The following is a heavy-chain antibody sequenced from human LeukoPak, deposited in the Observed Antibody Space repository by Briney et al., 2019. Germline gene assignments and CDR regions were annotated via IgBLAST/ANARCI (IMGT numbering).Heavy chain of an antibody. Sequence: GGSLRLSCAASGFTFSDYYMSWIRQAPGKGLEWVSYISSTGTTIYYADSVKGRFTISRDNAKNSLYLQMNSLRAEDTAVYYCARGRYADYLDYWGQGTLVTVSS. J-gene: IGHJ4*02. V-gene: IGHV3-11*04. D-gene: IGHD1-1*01. CDR1: GFTFSDYY. CDR3: ARGRYADYLDY. CDR2: ISSTGTTI.